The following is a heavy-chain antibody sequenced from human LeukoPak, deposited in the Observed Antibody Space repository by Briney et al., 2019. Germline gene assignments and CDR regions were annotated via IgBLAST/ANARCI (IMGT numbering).Heavy chain of an antibody. CDR3: ARFIAVAGHTIYDAFDI. J-gene: IGHJ3*02. CDR2: IIPIFGTA. D-gene: IGHD6-19*01. V-gene: IGHV1-69*13. CDR1: GGTFSSYG. Sequence: SVKVSCKASGGTFSSYGISWVRQAPGQGLEWMGGIIPIFGTANYAQKFQGRVTITADESTSTAYMELSSLRSEDTAVYYCARFIAVAGHTIYDAFDIWGQGTMVTVSS.